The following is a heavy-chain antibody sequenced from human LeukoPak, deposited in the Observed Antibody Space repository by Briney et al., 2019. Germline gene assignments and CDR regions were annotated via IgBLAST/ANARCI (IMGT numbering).Heavy chain of an antibody. V-gene: IGHV3-64*01. Sequence: RTGGSLRLSCAASGFTFSSYAMHWVRQAPGKGLEYVSAISSNGGSTYYANSVKGRFTISRDNSKNTLYLQMGSLRAEGMAVYYCARGPHGGFWSAYPTYWGQGTLVTVSS. CDR2: ISSNGGST. J-gene: IGHJ4*02. D-gene: IGHD3-3*01. CDR3: ARGPHGGFWSAYPTY. CDR1: GFTFSSYA.